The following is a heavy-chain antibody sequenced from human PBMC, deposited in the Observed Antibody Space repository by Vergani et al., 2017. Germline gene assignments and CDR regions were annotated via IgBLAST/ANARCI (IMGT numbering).Heavy chain of an antibody. CDR1: GFTSAGYA. D-gene: IGHD6-6*01. V-gene: IGHV3-9*02. CDR2: IRWNSNSI. CDR3: AKDLGTSSGGGWFDP. Sequence: EVQLEESGGCLVLPGRSLRLSCVASGFTSAGYAMHWVRQAPGKGLEWVSGIRWNSNSIGYADSVKGRFTISRDNAKNSLYLQMNSLRAEDTALYYCAKDLGTSSGGGWFDPWGQGTLVTVSS. J-gene: IGHJ5*02.